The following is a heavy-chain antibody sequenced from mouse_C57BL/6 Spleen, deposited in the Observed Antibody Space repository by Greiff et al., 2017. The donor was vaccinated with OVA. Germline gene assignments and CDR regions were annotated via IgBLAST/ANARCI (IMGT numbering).Heavy chain of an antibody. J-gene: IGHJ4*01. Sequence: ESGPGLVKPSQSLSLTCSVTGYSITSGYYWNWIRQFPGNKLEWMGYISYDGSNNYNPSLKNRISITRDTSKNQFFLKLNSVTTEDTATYYCARGYGSSYGGMDYWGQGTSVTVSS. CDR3: ARGYGSSYGGMDY. CDR2: ISYDGSN. V-gene: IGHV3-6*01. CDR1: GYSITSGYY. D-gene: IGHD1-1*01.